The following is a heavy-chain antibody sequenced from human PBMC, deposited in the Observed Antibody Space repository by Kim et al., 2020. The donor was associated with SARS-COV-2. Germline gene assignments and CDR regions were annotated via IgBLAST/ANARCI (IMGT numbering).Heavy chain of an antibody. CDR2: ISSSSSYI. CDR3: ARDATMVTGAFDY. D-gene: IGHD5-18*01. CDR1: GFTFSSYS. V-gene: IGHV3-21*01. Sequence: GGSLRLSCAASGFTFSSYSMNWVRQAPGKGLEWVSSISSSSSYIYYADSVKGRFTISRDNAKNSLYLQMNSLRAEDTAVYYCARDATMVTGAFDYWGQGTLVTVSS. J-gene: IGHJ4*02.